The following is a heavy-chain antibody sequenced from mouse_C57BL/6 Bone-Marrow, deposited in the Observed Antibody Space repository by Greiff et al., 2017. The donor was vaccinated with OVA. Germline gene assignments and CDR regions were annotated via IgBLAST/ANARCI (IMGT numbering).Heavy chain of an antibody. CDR2: INYDGSST. D-gene: IGHD1-1*01. J-gene: IGHJ4*01. CDR1: GFTFSDYY. Sequence: EVQLMESEGGLVQPGSSMKLSCTASGFTFSDYYMAWVRQVPEKGLEWVANINYDGSSTYYLDSLKSRFIISRDNANNILYLQMSSLKSEDTATYYCARDRTTVHAMDYWGQGTSVTVSS. CDR3: ARDRTTVHAMDY. V-gene: IGHV5-16*01.